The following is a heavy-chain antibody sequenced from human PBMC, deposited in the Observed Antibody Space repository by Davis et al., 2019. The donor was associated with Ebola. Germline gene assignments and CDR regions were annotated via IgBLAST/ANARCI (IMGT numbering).Heavy chain of an antibody. CDR3: ARAPGGYSYAD. D-gene: IGHD5-18*01. V-gene: IGHV1-2*06. CDR1: GYTFTGYY. J-gene: IGHJ4*02. Sequence: AASVKVSCKASGYTFTGYYMHWVRQAPGQGLEWMGQINPNSGGTNYAQKFQGRVTMTRDTSISTAYMELSRLRSDDTAVYYCARAPGGYSYADWGQGTLVTVSS. CDR2: INPNSGGT.